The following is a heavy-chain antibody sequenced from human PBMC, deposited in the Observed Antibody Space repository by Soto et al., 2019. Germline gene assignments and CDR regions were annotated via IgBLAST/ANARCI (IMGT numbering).Heavy chain of an antibody. Sequence: RSETLSRTCAIYDGSFSVYYWIWIRQSPGEGLEWIGEINHSGSTNYNPSLKSRVTMSVDASKNQFSLKLNSVTAADTAVYYCARDSTRRGACDIWGQGTTGTVSS. J-gene: IGHJ3*02. V-gene: IGHV4-34*01. D-gene: IGHD4-4*01. CDR3: ARDSTRRGACDI. CDR1: DGSFSVYY. CDR2: INHSGST.